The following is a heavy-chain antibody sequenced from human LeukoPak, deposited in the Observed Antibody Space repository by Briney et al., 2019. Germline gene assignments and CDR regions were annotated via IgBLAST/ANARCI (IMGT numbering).Heavy chain of an antibody. Sequence: TGGSLRLSCAASGFTFSSSNMNWVRQAPGKGLEWVSSISSSNSDIYYADSVKGRFTISRDNAKNSLFLQMNSLRAEDTAVYYCARDRIGVATISNWFDPWGQGTLVTVSS. CDR1: GFTFSSSN. V-gene: IGHV3-21*01. CDR3: ARDRIGVATISNWFDP. CDR2: ISSSNSDI. J-gene: IGHJ5*02. D-gene: IGHD5-12*01.